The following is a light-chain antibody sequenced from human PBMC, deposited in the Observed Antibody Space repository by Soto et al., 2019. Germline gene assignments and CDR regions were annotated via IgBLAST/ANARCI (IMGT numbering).Light chain of an antibody. J-gene: IGLJ2*01. CDR2: DVN. Sequence: QSSLTQPRSVSGSPGQSVTISCPGTSSDVGGYNCVSWYQQHPGKAPKLMIYDVNKRPSGVPDRFSGSKSGNTASLTISGLQTEDEADYYCCSYAGTYTFVVFGGGTQLTVL. CDR1: SSDVGGYNC. V-gene: IGLV2-11*01. CDR3: CSYAGTYTFVV.